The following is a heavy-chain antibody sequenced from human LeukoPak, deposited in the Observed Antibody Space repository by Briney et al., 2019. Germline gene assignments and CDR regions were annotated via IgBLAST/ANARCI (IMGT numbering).Heavy chain of an antibody. CDR3: ARHFFDSSDYYYFDY. V-gene: IGHV1-46*01. CDR1: GYTFTSYY. D-gene: IGHD3-22*01. J-gene: IGHJ4*02. CDR2: INPSGGST. Sequence: GASVTVSCKASGYTFTSYYMHWVRQAPGQGLEWMGKINPSGGSTSCPQKFQGRVTMTRDTSTSTVYMELSSLRSEDTAVYYCARHFFDSSDYYYFDYWGQGTLVTVSS.